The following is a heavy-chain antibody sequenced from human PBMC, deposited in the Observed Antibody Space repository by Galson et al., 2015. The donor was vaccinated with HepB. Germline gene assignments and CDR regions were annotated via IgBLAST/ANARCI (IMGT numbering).Heavy chain of an antibody. CDR1: GFTFSSYS. V-gene: IGHV3-21*01. D-gene: IGHD6-13*01. CDR3: ARDRSSSWPYYYYGMDV. CDR2: ISSSSSYI. J-gene: IGHJ6*02. Sequence: SLRLSCAASGFTFSSYSMNWVRQAPGKGLEWVSSISSSSSYIYYADSVKGRFTISRDNARNSLYLQMNSLRAEDTAVYYCARDRSSSWPYYYYGMDVWGQGTTVTVSS.